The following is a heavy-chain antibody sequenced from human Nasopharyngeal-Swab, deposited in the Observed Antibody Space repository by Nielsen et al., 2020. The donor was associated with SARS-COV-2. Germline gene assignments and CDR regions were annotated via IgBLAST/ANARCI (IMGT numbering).Heavy chain of an antibody. V-gene: IGHV3-7*05. CDR1: GFTFSIYW. CDR3: AREKDFWGGSHYFYMDV. CDR2: MNEDGSEK. D-gene: IGHD3-3*01. Sequence: GESLKISCAASGFTFSIYWMTWVRQAPGRGLEGVSNMNEDGSEKNYVDSVKGRFTISRDNAKNLLYLQMNSLRAEDTAVYYCAREKDFWGGSHYFYMDVWGKGTTVTVSS. J-gene: IGHJ6*03.